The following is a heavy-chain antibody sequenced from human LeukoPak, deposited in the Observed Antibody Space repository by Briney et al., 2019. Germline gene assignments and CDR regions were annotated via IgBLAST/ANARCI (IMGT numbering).Heavy chain of an antibody. J-gene: IGHJ4*02. D-gene: IGHD5-24*01. Sequence: PGGSLRLSCAASGFTFSSYAMSWVRQAPGKGLEWVSAISGSGGSTYYADSVKGRFTISRDNSKNTLYLQMNSLRAEDTAVHYYAKEVYVYQRWLHPYWGQGTLVTVSS. CDR3: AKEVYVYQRWLHPY. CDR1: GFTFSSYA. V-gene: IGHV3-23*01. CDR2: ISGSGGST.